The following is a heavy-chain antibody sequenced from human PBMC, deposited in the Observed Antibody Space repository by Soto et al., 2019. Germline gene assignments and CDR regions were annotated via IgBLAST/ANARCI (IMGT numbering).Heavy chain of an antibody. CDR2: ISGSGGST. J-gene: IGHJ4*02. Sequence: EVQVLESGGGLVQPGGSLRLSCAASGFTFSNYAMNWVRQAPGKGLEWVSGISGSGGSTYYADSVKGRFTISRDNSKNTLYLQMNSLRAEDTAVYHCAKARGYSTRYDPLDYWGQGTLVTVSP. V-gene: IGHV3-23*01. CDR3: AKARGYSTRYDPLDY. D-gene: IGHD2-2*01. CDR1: GFTFSNYA.